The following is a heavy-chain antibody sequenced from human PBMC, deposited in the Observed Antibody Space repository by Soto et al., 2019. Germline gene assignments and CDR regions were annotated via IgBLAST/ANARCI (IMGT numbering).Heavy chain of an antibody. CDR1: GCSISSSSYY. D-gene: IGHD2-15*01. Sequence: SETLSLTCTVSGCSISSSSYYWGWIRTPPGKVLEWIGSIYYSGSTYYNPSLKSRVTISVDTSKNQFSLKLSSVTAADTAVYYCATRLYCSGGSCYSEEYFQHWGQGTLVTVSS. J-gene: IGHJ1*01. V-gene: IGHV4-39*01. CDR2: IYYSGST. CDR3: ATRLYCSGGSCYSEEYFQH.